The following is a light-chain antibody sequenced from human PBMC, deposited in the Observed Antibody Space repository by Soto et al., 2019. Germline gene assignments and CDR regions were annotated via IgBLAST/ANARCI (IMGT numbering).Light chain of an antibody. CDR2: GNR. CDR1: SSNLGAGYD. Sequence: QSVLTQPPSVSGAPGQRVTIPCTGNSSNLGAGYDVHWYQQLPGTAPKLVIYGNRNRPSGFSNRFSGSKSGNTASLTISGLQAEDEADYYCSSYTSSSTLYVFGTGTKVTVL. CDR3: SSYTSSSTLYV. J-gene: IGLJ1*01. V-gene: IGLV1-40*01.